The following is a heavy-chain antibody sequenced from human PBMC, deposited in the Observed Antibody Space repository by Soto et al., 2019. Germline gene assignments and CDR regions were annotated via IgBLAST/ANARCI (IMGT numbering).Heavy chain of an antibody. CDR1: GDSISYSY. V-gene: IGHV4-59*08. Sequence: SETLSLTCTVSGDSISYSYWSWIRQPPGRGLEWIGYIYYSGSTSYNPSLNSRVTISVDTSKNQFSLKLSSVTAADTALYYCAKTRGGVRVSYYLDVWGKGTTVTVSS. CDR3: AKTRGGVRVSYYLDV. J-gene: IGHJ6*03. D-gene: IGHD2-15*01. CDR2: IYYSGST.